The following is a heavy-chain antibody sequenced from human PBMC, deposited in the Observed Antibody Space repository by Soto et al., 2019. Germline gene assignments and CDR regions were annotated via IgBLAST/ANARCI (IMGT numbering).Heavy chain of an antibody. D-gene: IGHD6-13*01. CDR3: ARGTAAAEHSDNWFDP. CDR2: INPSGGST. V-gene: IGHV1-46*01. Sequence: QVQLVQSGAEVKKPGASVKVSCKASGYTFTSYYMHWVRQAPGQGLEWMGIINPSGGSTSYAQKFQGRVTMTRDTSTSTVYMELSSLRSEDTAVYYCARGTAAAEHSDNWFDPWGQGTLVTVSS. CDR1: GYTFTSYY. J-gene: IGHJ5*02.